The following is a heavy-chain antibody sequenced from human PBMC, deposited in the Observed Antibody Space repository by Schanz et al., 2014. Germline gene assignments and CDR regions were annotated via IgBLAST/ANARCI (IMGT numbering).Heavy chain of an antibody. CDR1: GFSFSIFA. Sequence: EVQLLESGGGLVQPGGSLRLSCAASGFSFSIFAMTWVRQAPGQGLEWVSTISGSGGDTYPADSVKGRFTISRDNSNNPLYLQMKSLRAEDTAVYYCAKSGGGYSYGFVEYWGQGILVTVSS. D-gene: IGHD5-18*01. CDR3: AKSGGGYSYGFVEY. V-gene: IGHV3-23*01. CDR2: ISGSGGDT. J-gene: IGHJ4*02.